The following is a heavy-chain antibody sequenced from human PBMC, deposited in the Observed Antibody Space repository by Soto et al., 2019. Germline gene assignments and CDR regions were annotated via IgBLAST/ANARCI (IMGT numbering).Heavy chain of an antibody. CDR3: ARELTMSDGIDGYGMDV. CDR1: GFTFSSYA. D-gene: IGHD3-10*02. CDR2: ISYDGSNK. V-gene: IGHV3-30-3*01. J-gene: IGHJ6*02. Sequence: GGSLRLSCAASGFTFSSYAMHWVRQAPGKGLEWVAVISYDGSNKYYADSVKGRFTISRDNSKNTLYLQMNSLRAEDTAVYYCARELTMSDGIDGYGMDVWGQGTTVTVSS.